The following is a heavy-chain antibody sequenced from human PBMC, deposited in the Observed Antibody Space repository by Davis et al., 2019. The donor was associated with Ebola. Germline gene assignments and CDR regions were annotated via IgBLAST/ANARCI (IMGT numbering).Heavy chain of an antibody. CDR3: ARGNYGDYIVLYYYNMDV. CDR1: GGSVSSGGYY. CDR2: IYYSGSP. V-gene: IGHV4-61*08. J-gene: IGHJ6*02. D-gene: IGHD4-17*01. Sequence: MPSETLSLTCTVSGGSVSSGGYYWNWIRQPPGKGLEWIGYIYYSGSPNYHPSLKSRVTISVDTSKNQFSLKLSSVTAADTAVYYCARGNYGDYIVLYYYNMDVWGQGTTVTVSS.